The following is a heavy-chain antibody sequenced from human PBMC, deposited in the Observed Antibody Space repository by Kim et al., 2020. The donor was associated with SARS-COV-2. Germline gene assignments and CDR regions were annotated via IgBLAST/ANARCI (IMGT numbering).Heavy chain of an antibody. CDR1: GFTFSDFY. Sequence: GGSLRLSCVASGFTFSDFYMTWIRQAPGKGLEWISYTSSSGGTKSYVDSVKGRFTISRDNAKNSLYLQMNSLRADDTAVYFCARVFSGILGDNYMDVWGKGTTVTVSS. D-gene: IGHD1-26*01. J-gene: IGHJ6*03. CDR3: ARVFSGILGDNYMDV. V-gene: IGHV3-11*01. CDR2: TSSSGGTK.